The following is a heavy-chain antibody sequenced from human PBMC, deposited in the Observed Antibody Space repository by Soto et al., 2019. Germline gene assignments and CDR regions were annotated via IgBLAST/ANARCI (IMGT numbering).Heavy chain of an antibody. CDR2: ISGSGGST. Sequence: EVQLLESGGGLVQPGGSLRLSCAASGFTFSSYAMSWVRQAPGKGLEWVSAISGSGGSTYYADSVKGRFTISRDNSKNTLYQQMNSLRAEDTAVDYCAKDQLRFFPGGGLGYWGQGTLVTVSS. CDR3: AKDQLRFFPGGGLGY. J-gene: IGHJ4*02. D-gene: IGHD3-3*01. CDR1: GFTFSSYA. V-gene: IGHV3-23*01.